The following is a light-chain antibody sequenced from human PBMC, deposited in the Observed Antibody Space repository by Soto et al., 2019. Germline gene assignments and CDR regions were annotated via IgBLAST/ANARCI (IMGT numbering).Light chain of an antibody. J-gene: IGKJ1*01. CDR1: QTISSW. CDR3: QQYNNYPRT. Sequence: DIQMTQSPSTLSGSVGDRVTITCRASQTISSWLAWYQQKPGKAPKLLIYKASTLKSGVPDRFIGSGSGTDFTLTISSLQPDDFATYYCQQYNNYPRTFGQGTKVDIK. CDR2: KAS. V-gene: IGKV1-5*03.